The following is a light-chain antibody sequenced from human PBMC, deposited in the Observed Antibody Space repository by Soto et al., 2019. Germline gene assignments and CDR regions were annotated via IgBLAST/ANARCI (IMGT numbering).Light chain of an antibody. CDR1: SSDVGAYAS. J-gene: IGLJ1*01. V-gene: IGLV2-14*01. Sequence: QSVLTRPASVSGSPGLSITISCTGTSSDVGAYASVSWFPQHPGKAPKLIIYEVTHRPSGVSIRFSASKYGNTASLPTSGLPAEEEPVYSCNSYTRSNTLVFGTRTQVTVL. CDR3: NSYTRSNTLV. CDR2: EVT.